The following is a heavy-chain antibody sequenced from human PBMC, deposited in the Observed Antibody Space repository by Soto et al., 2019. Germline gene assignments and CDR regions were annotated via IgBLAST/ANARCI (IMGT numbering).Heavy chain of an antibody. Sequence: QVQLVQSGAEVTKPGASVKVSCKASGYTFTSYGISWVRQAPGQGLEWLGWISAYNGNTNYAQQLQGRVTMTTDTSTSTAYMDRRSARSDDTAVYYCARKGGREWLLSYYYMDVWGKGTTVTVSS. CDR1: GYTFTSYG. J-gene: IGHJ6*03. D-gene: IGHD3-3*01. V-gene: IGHV1-18*01. CDR2: ISAYNGNT. CDR3: ARKGGREWLLSYYYMDV.